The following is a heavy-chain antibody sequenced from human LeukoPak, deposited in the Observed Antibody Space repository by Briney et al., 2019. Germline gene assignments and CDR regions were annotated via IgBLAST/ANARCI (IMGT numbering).Heavy chain of an antibody. Sequence: GGSLRLSCATSGFIFSTYNMNWVRQAPGKGLEWVSYISLSSTAIYYADSVKGRFTVSRDNSKNTLYLQMNSLRAEDTAVYYCARDGPYYYGSGSYIWGQGTLVTVSS. CDR3: ARDGPYYYGSGSYI. CDR1: GFIFSTYN. CDR2: ISLSSTAI. D-gene: IGHD3-10*01. V-gene: IGHV3-48*01. J-gene: IGHJ4*02.